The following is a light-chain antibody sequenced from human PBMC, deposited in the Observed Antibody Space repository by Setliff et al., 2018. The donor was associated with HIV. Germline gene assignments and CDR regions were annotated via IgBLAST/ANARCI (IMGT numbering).Light chain of an antibody. CDR1: SNDVGRYDL. Sequence: QSALTQPASVSGSPGQSITISCTGTSNDVGRYDLVSWYQQHAAGAPKLIIYQATRQPSGVSNRFSGSKSGNVASLTISGLQAEDEADYYCCSNTGSNTFVFGTGTKVTVL. J-gene: IGLJ1*01. V-gene: IGLV2-23*01. CDR3: CSNTGSNTFV. CDR2: QAT.